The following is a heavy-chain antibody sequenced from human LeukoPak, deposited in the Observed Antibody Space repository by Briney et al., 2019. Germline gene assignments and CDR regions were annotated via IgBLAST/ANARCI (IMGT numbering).Heavy chain of an antibody. CDR2: IYYISNT. CDR3: ARTQSQSGSYRYYFGY. D-gene: IGHD1-26*01. Sequence: PSETLSLTCTVSGASVGSAGYHWSWIRQPPGGGLEWIGYIYYISNTNYNPSLKSRVTMSVDPSKNQFSLKLNSATAADTAVYYCARTQSQSGSYRYYFGYWGQGTLVTVSS. V-gene: IGHV4-61*08. J-gene: IGHJ4*02. CDR1: GASVGSAGYH.